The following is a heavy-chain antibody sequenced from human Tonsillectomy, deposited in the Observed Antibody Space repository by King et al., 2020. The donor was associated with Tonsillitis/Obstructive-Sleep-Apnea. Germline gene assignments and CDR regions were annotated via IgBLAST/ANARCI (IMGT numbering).Heavy chain of an antibody. CDR1: GFTFSSYA. Sequence: VQLVESGGGLVQPGGSLRLSCSASGFTFSSYAMHWVRHAPGKGLEYVSAISSNGGSTYYADSGKGRFTISRDNSKNTLYLQMSSLRAEDTAVYYCVNGGHGYYGSGTDYWGQGTLVTVSS. V-gene: IGHV3-64D*06. D-gene: IGHD3-10*01. J-gene: IGHJ4*02. CDR2: ISSNGGST. CDR3: VNGGHGYYGSGTDY.